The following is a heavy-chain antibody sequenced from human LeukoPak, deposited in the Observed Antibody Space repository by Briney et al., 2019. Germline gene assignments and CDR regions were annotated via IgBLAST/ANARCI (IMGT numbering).Heavy chain of an antibody. V-gene: IGHV3-48*04. CDR1: GFTFSSYG. CDR2: ISSSGSTI. CDR3: ARLYDSSGYLDY. J-gene: IGHJ4*02. Sequence: GGSLRLSCAASGFTFSSYGMSWVRQAPGKGLEWVSYISSSGSTIYYADSVKGRFTISRDNAKNSLYLQMNSLRAEDTAVYYCARLYDSSGYLDYWGQGTLVTVSS. D-gene: IGHD3-22*01.